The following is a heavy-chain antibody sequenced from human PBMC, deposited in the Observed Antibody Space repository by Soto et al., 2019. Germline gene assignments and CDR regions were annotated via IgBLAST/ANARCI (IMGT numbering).Heavy chain of an antibody. CDR3: AHRQRTVYFDY. CDR1: GFSLSTSGVG. Sequence: QITLKESGPTLVKPTQTLTLTCTFSGFSLSTSGVGVGWIRQPPGKALEWLALIYWDDDKRYSPSLKSRLTITEDTSKNQVVLTMTNMDTVDTATYYCAHRQRTVYFDYWGQGTLVTVSS. V-gene: IGHV2-5*02. D-gene: IGHD4-17*01. CDR2: IYWDDDK. J-gene: IGHJ4*02.